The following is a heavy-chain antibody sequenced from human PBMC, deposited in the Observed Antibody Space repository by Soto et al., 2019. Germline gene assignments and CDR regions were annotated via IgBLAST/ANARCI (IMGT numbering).Heavy chain of an antibody. J-gene: IGHJ4*02. CDR2: ISYDGSNK. V-gene: IGHV3-30-3*01. CDR1: GFNFSSYA. Sequence: QVQLVESGGGVVQPGRSLRLSCAASGFNFSSYAMHWVRQAPGKGLEWVAVISYDGSNKYYADSVKGRFTISRDNSKNTLYLQMNSLRAEDTAVYYCAREDGGSDYWGQGTLVTVSS. D-gene: IGHD3-16*01. CDR3: AREDGGSDY.